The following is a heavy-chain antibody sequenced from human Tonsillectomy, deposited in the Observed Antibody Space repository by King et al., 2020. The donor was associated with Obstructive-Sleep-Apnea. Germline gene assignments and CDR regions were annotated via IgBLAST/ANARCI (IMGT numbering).Heavy chain of an antibody. CDR1: GFTFSSYD. D-gene: IGHD3-22*01. Sequence: VQLVESGGGFVQPGGSLGLSCAASGFTFSSYDMHLVRQATGKGLEWVSAICTAGDTYYPVSVKGRFTISRENAKNSLYLQMNSLSAWDTAVYYCARGAPYYDSSGYYSFDYWGQGTLVTVSS. CDR2: ICTAGDT. CDR3: ARGAPYYDSSGYYSFDY. V-gene: IGHV3-13*01. J-gene: IGHJ4*02.